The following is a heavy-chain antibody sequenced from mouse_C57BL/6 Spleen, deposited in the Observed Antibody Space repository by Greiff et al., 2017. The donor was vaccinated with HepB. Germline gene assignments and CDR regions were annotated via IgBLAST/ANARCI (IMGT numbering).Heavy chain of an antibody. CDR2: IRNKANGYTT. J-gene: IGHJ4*01. CDR3: ASLLWPRGYAMDY. V-gene: IGHV7-3*01. Sequence: EVMLVESGGGLVQPGGSLSLSCAASGFTFTDYYMSWVRQPPGKALEWLGFIRNKANGYTTEYSASVKGRFTISRDNSQSILYLQMNALRAEDSATYYCASLLWPRGYAMDYWGQGTSVTVSS. CDR1: GFTFTDYY. D-gene: IGHD2-1*01.